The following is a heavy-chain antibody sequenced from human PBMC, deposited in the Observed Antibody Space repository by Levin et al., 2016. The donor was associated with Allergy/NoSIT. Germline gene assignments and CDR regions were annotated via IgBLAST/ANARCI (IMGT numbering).Heavy chain of an antibody. CDR3: ARHRTTSDY. CDR2: IDPSDSYT. D-gene: IGHD1-7*01. J-gene: IGHJ4*02. V-gene: IGHV5-10-1*01. Sequence: VRQAPGKGLEWMGRIDPSDSYTNYSPSFQGHVTISADKSISTAYLQWSSLKASDTAMYYCARHRTTSDYWGQGTLVTVSS.